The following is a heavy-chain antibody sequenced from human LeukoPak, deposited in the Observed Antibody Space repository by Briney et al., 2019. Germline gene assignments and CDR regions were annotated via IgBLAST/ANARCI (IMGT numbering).Heavy chain of an antibody. J-gene: IGHJ4*02. CDR2: INHSGST. Sequence: NPSETLSLTCAVYGGSFSGYYWSWIRQPPGKGLEWIGEINHSGSTNYNPSLKSRVTISVDTSKNQFSLKLSSVTAADTAVYYCARGRLPSGYYSGIDYRGQGTLVTVSS. D-gene: IGHD3-22*01. CDR1: GGSFSGYY. V-gene: IGHV4-34*01. CDR3: ARGRLPSGYYSGIDY.